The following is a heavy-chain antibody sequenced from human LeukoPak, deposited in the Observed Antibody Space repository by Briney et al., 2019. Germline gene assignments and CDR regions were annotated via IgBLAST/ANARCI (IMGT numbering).Heavy chain of an antibody. CDR2: IRQDGSEK. Sequence: PGGSLRLSCAASGFTFSNYWMHWVRQAPGKGLEWVANIRQDGSEKYYVDSVKGRFTISRDNAKNSVYLQMNSLRVEDTAVYYCARARITYYYDSAPDYWGQGTLVTVSS. CDR3: ARARITYYYDSAPDY. CDR1: GFTFSNYW. J-gene: IGHJ4*02. D-gene: IGHD3-22*01. V-gene: IGHV3-7*03.